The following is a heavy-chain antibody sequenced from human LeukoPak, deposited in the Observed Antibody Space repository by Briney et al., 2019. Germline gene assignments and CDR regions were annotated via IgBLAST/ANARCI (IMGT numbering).Heavy chain of an antibody. CDR1: GFTFSDYY. CDR2: ISSSGSTI. V-gene: IGHV3-11*01. CDR3: GGTYYYDSSGPESL. Sequence: GGSLRLSCAASGFTFSDYYMSWIRQAPGKGLEWVSYISSSGSTIYYADSVKGRFTISRDNAKNSLYLQMNSLRAEDTAVYYCGGTYYYDSSGPESLWGQGTLVTVSS. D-gene: IGHD3-22*01. J-gene: IGHJ4*02.